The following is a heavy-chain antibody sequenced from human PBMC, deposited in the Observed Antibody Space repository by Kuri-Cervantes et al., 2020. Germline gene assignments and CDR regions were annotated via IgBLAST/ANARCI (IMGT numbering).Heavy chain of an antibody. V-gene: IGHV4-30-4*01. D-gene: IGHD3-10*01. CDR1: GGSISSGDYY. CDR3: ARDNRVLRGGGMDV. J-gene: IGHJ6*02. CDR2: IYYSGST. Sequence: LRLSCTVSGGSISSGDYYWSWIRQPPGKGLEWIGYIYYSGSTYCNPSLKSRVTISVDTSKNQFSLKLSSVTAADTAVYYCARDNRVLRGGGMDVWGQGTTVTVSS.